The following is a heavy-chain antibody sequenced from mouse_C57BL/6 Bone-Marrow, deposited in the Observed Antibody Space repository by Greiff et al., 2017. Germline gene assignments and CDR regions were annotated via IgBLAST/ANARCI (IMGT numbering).Heavy chain of an antibody. J-gene: IGHJ1*03. CDR2: INPDDGTT. D-gene: IGHD2-4*01. V-gene: IGHV1-39*01. Sequence: VQLQQSGPELVKPGASVKISCKASGYSFTDYNMNWVKQSNGKSLEWIGVINPDDGTTSYNQKFKGKATLTVDQSSSTAYMQLNSLTSEDSAVXYCARSYYDLGYFDVWGTGTTVTVSS. CDR1: GYSFTDYN. CDR3: ARSYYDLGYFDV.